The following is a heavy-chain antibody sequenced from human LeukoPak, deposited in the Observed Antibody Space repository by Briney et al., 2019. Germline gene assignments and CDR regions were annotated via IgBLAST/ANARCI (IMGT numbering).Heavy chain of an antibody. CDR3: ARVQNWNPFDAFDI. Sequence: GGSLRLSCAASGFTFSSYWMNWVRQAPGKGLEWVSSISSSSSYIYYADSMKGRFTISRDNAKNSLYLQMNGLRAEDTAVYYCARVQNWNPFDAFDIWGQGTMVTVSS. V-gene: IGHV3-21*01. CDR2: ISSSSSYI. J-gene: IGHJ3*02. D-gene: IGHD1-1*01. CDR1: GFTFSSYW.